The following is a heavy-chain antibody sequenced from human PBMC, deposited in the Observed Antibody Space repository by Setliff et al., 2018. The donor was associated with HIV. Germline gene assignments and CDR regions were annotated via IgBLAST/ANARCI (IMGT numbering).Heavy chain of an antibody. V-gene: IGHV1-2*02. CDR3: VRENYDFWSGYSDAFYM. D-gene: IGHD3-3*01. CDR1: GYTFTGSY. Sequence: ASVKVSCKASGYTFTGSYIHWVRLAPGQGLEWMGWINPKSGGTNYAQEFQGRVAMTTHTSTSTAYMELRSLRSDDTAVYYCVRENYDFWSGYSDAFYMWGQGTMVTVSS. J-gene: IGHJ3*02. CDR2: INPKSGGT.